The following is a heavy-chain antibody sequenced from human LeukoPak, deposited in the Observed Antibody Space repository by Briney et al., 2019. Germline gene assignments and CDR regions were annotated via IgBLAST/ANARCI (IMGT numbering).Heavy chain of an antibody. CDR2: VNPHSGGT. CDR3: ATAGRDGYNRGAFDI. Sequence: ASVKVSCKASGYTFTGYYMHWVRQAPGHGLEWMGWVNPHSGGTNFAQRFRGRVTLTRDTSISTAYMELSRLRSDDTAVYYCATAGRDGYNRGAFDIWGQGTMVTVSS. J-gene: IGHJ3*02. CDR1: GYTFTGYY. D-gene: IGHD5-24*01. V-gene: IGHV1-2*02.